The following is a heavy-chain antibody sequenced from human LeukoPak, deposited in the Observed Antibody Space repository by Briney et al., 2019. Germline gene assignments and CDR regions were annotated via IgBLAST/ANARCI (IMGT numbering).Heavy chain of an antibody. V-gene: IGHV1-18*01. J-gene: IGHJ4*02. CDR3: ARDRGYYDSSGYYYFDY. CDR1: GYTFTSYG. Sequence: ASVKASCKASGYTFTSYGISWVRQAPGQGLEWMGWISAYNGNTNYAQKLQGRVTMTTDTSTSTAYMELRSLRSDDTAVYYCARDRGYYDSSGYYYFDYWGQGTLVTVSS. CDR2: ISAYNGNT. D-gene: IGHD3-22*01.